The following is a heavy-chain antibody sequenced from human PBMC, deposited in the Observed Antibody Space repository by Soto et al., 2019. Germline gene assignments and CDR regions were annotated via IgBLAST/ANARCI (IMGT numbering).Heavy chain of an antibody. CDR3: ARMLFLDWLATRGFDT. Sequence: PSEPLSLTCTVSGGSISSSSYYWGWIRQPPGKGLEWIGSIYYSGSTYYNPSLKSRVTISVDTSKNQFSLKLSSVTAADTAVYYCARMLFLDWLATRGFDTLCQGTLLTVSS. J-gene: IGHJ5*02. CDR2: IYYSGST. D-gene: IGHD3-3*01. V-gene: IGHV4-39*01. CDR1: GGSISSSSYY.